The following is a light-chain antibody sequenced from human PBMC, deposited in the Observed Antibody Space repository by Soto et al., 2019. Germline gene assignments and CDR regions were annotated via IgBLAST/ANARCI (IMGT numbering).Light chain of an antibody. J-gene: IGKJ1*01. Sequence: DIQMTQSPSSLSASVGDRVTITCRASQTIGRYLNWYQQKPGKAPKLLIYTTSTLQSGVPSSFSGRGSGTDFTLTVSSLQPEDFATYYCQQTYNTPWTFGQGTKVEVK. CDR1: QTIGRY. CDR2: TTS. CDR3: QQTYNTPWT. V-gene: IGKV1-39*01.